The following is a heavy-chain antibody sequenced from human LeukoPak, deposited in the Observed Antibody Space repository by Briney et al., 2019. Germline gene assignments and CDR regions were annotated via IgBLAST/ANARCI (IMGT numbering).Heavy chain of an antibody. D-gene: IGHD4-23*01. CDR3: ARDAFLEDGGNYMDV. CDR1: GGSVSSGSYY. CDR2: IYYSGST. V-gene: IGHV4-61*01. J-gene: IGHJ6*02. Sequence: SETLSLTCTVSGGSVSSGSYYWSWIRQPPGKGLEWIGYIYYSGSTYYNPSLKSRVTISVDTSKNQFSLKLSSVTVADTAVYYCARDAFLEDGGNYMDVWGQGTTVTVSS.